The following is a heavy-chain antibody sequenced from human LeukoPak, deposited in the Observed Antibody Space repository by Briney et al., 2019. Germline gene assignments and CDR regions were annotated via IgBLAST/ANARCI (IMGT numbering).Heavy chain of an antibody. J-gene: IGHJ4*02. CDR2: FDPEDGET. CDR1: GYTLTELP. D-gene: IGHD6-13*01. CDR3: ARNRYGSRYYFDY. V-gene: IGHV1-24*01. Sequence: ASVKVSCKVSGYTLTELPMHWVRQAPGKGLEWMGGFDPEDGETIYAQKFQGRVTMTEDTSTSTAYMELRSLRSDDTAVYYCARNRYGSRYYFDYWGQGTLVTVSS.